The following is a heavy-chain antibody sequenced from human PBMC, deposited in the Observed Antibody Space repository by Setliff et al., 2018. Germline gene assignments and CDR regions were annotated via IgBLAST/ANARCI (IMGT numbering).Heavy chain of an antibody. J-gene: IGHJ4*02. CDR2: IIPILGIA. CDR3: AAPAVEKFYYASGSNTNFDY. D-gene: IGHD3-10*01. V-gene: IGHV1-69*10. Sequence: SVKVSCKASGGTFSSYAISWVRQAPGQGLEWMGGIIPILGIANYAQKFQGRVTIAADRLTSTGYMELRSLRSEDTAVYYCAAPAVEKFYYASGSNTNFDYWGQGTLVTVSS. CDR1: GGTFSSYA.